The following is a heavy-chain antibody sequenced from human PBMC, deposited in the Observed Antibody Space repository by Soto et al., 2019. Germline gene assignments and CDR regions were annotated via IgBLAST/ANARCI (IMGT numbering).Heavy chain of an antibody. D-gene: IGHD2-8*01. Sequence: PSETLSLTCTVSVGSSSNFYWSWIRQPPGKGLEWIGYISYSGNTNYNPSLKSRVSISVDTPKNQLSLNLTSVTAADTAVYYCARAPMVLSRSYFDSWGQGTPVTVSS. CDR3: ARAPMVLSRSYFDS. J-gene: IGHJ4*02. V-gene: IGHV4-59*01. CDR1: VGSSSNFY. CDR2: ISYSGNT.